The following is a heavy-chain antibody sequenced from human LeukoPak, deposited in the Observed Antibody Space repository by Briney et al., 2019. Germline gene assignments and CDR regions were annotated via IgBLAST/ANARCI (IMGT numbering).Heavy chain of an antibody. CDR2: ISSSSSYI. CDR1: GFTVSSNY. V-gene: IGHV3-21*01. J-gene: IGHJ4*02. D-gene: IGHD3-10*01. Sequence: GGSLRLSCAASGFTVSSNYMSWVRQAPGKGLECFSSISSSSSYIYYADSVKGRFTISRDNAKNSLYLQMNSLRAEDTAVYYCARETGSGSYYWFDYWGQGTLVTVSS. CDR3: ARETGSGSYYWFDY.